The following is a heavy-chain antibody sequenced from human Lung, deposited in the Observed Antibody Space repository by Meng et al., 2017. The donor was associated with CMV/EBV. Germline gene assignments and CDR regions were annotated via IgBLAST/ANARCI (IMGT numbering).Heavy chain of an antibody. Sequence: GGSXRLXXGGSGFTFSTYGMSWVRQAPGKGLEWVSVIRGSDGSTHYADSAKGRFTISRDNSKNTLFLQMNSLRADDTAVYYCAKDRCGSASCSLGMDVWGQGTTVXVSS. D-gene: IGHD2-2*01. CDR2: IRGSDGST. V-gene: IGHV3-23*01. J-gene: IGHJ6*02. CDR1: GFTFSTYG. CDR3: AKDRCGSASCSLGMDV.